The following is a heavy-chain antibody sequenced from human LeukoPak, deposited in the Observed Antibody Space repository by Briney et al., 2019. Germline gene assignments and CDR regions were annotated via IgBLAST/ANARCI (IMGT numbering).Heavy chain of an antibody. CDR3: ARNYAGNSGGFDY. D-gene: IGHD4-23*01. V-gene: IGHV3-11*06. J-gene: IGHJ4*02. CDR2: ISSSSSYT. Sequence: GGSLRLSCAASGFTFSDYYMSWIRQAPGKGLEWVSYISSSSSYTNYADSVKGRFTISRDNDKNSLYMQMNSLRAEDTAVYYCARNYAGNSGGFDYWGQGTLVTVSS. CDR1: GFTFSDYY.